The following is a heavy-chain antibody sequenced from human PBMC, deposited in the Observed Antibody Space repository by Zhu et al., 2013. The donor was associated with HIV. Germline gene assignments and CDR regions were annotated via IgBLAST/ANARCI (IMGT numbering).Heavy chain of an antibody. CDR3: ATTVARLFDYTGLAEY. D-gene: IGHD6-19*01. CDR2: INPNSGGT. V-gene: IGHV1-2*02. J-gene: IGHJ4*02. Sequence: QVQLVQSGAEVKKPGASVKVSCKASGYTFTGYYMHWVRQAPGQGLEWMGWINPNSGGTNYAQKFQGRVTMTRDTSISTAYMELSRLRSDDTAVYYCATTVARLFDYTGLAEYWGQGTLVTASS. CDR1: GYTFTGYY.